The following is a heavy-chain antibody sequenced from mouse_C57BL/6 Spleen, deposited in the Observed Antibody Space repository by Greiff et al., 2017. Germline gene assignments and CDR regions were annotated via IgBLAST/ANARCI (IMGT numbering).Heavy chain of an antibody. J-gene: IGHJ3*01. CDR3: ARLDSSGYEAY. CDR2: IHPNSGST. CDR1: GYTFTSYW. V-gene: IGHV1-64*01. Sequence: QVHVKQPGAELVKPGASVKLSCKASGYTFTSYWMHWVKQRPGQGLEWIGMIHPNSGSTNYNEKFKSKATLTVDKSSSTAYMQLSSLTSEDSAVYCCARLDSSGYEAYWGQGTLVTVSA. D-gene: IGHD3-2*02.